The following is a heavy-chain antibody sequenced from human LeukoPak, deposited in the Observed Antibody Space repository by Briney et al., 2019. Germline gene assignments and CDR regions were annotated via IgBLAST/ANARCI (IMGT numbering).Heavy chain of an antibody. CDR2: ISSSSSYI. Sequence: GGSLRLSCAASGFTFSSYSMKWVRQAPGKGLEWVSSISSSSSYIYYADSVKGRFTISRDNAKNSLYLQMNSLRAEDTAVYYCARDATYSRGFDPWGQGTLVTVSS. CDR3: ARDATYSRGFDP. J-gene: IGHJ5*02. CDR1: GFTFSSYS. D-gene: IGHD5-12*01. V-gene: IGHV3-21*01.